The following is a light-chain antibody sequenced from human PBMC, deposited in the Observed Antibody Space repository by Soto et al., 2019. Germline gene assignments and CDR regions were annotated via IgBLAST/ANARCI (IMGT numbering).Light chain of an antibody. J-gene: IGKJ3*01. CDR1: QSVNSNY. V-gene: IGKV3-20*01. CDR2: DTS. CDR3: QQYGSSQFT. Sequence: EIVLMQSPGTLSLSPGEGATLSCSASQSVNSNYLAWYQQKPGQAPTVLIFDTSRRATGVPDRFRGSGSGTDFTLTISRLERDDFAVYYCQQYGSSQFTFGPGTKVNIK.